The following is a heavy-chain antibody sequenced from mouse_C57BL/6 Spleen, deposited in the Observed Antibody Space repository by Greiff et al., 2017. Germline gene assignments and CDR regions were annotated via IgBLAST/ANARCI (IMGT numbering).Heavy chain of an antibody. CDR3: ARSYSNYGAWFAY. Sequence: VQLQQPGAELVRPGSSVKLSCKASGYTFTSYWMHWVKQRPIQGLEWIGNIDPSDSETHYNQKFKDKATLTVDKSSSTAYMQLSSLTSGDSAVYYCARSYSNYGAWFAYWGQGTLVTVSA. J-gene: IGHJ3*01. CDR2: IDPSDSET. CDR1: GYTFTSYW. D-gene: IGHD2-5*01. V-gene: IGHV1-52*01.